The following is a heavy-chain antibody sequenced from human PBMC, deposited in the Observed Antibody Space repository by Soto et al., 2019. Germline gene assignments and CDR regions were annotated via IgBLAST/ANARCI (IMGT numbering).Heavy chain of an antibody. Sequence: SETLSLTCGVSGGSISNSNWWSWVRQPPGKGLEWIGEIYHSGSTNYNPSLKSRVTISVDTSKNQFSLKLSSVTAADTAVYYCMLGSGWKDFDYWGQGTLVTVSS. J-gene: IGHJ4*02. CDR2: IYHSGST. CDR1: GGSISNSNW. CDR3: MLGSGWKDFDY. D-gene: IGHD3-22*01. V-gene: IGHV4-4*02.